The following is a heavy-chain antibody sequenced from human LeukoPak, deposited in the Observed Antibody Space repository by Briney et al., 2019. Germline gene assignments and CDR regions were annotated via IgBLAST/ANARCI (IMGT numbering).Heavy chain of an antibody. J-gene: IGHJ5*02. CDR3: ARSVVGATGFDP. CDR2: IYYSGST. CDR1: GGSISSSSYY. D-gene: IGHD1-26*01. V-gene: IGHV4-39*07. Sequence: SETLSLTCTVSGGSISSSSYYWGWIRQPPGKGLEWIGSIYYSGSTYYTPSLKSRVTISVDTSKNQFSLKLSSVTAADTAVYYCARSVVGATGFDPWGQGTLVTVSS.